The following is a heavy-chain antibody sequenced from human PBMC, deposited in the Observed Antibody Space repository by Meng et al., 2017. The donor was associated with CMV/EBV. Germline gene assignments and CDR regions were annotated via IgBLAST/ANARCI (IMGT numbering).Heavy chain of an antibody. V-gene: IGHV3-9*01. CDR3: AKDLHRSTSCYNCYYYYGMDV. Sequence: LSLTCAASGFTFADYAMHWVRQAPGKGLEWVSGISWNSGSIGHADSVKGRFTISRDNAKNSLYLQMNSLRAEDTALYYCAKDLHRSTSCYNCYYYYGMDVWGQGTTVTVSS. CDR1: GFTFADYA. D-gene: IGHD2-2*02. CDR2: ISWNSGSI. J-gene: IGHJ6*02.